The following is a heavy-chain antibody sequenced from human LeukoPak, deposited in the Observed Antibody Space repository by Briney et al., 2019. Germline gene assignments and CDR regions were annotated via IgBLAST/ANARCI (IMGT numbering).Heavy chain of an antibody. D-gene: IGHD3-22*01. CDR3: ARVIAAPNWLDP. CDR2: VYYSGST. Sequence: PSETLSLTCTLSGGSITSYYWSWIRQPPGKGLEWIGHVYYSGSTKYNPTLQNRVTISVDTSKSHFSLKLTSVTTADTAVYYCARVIAAPNWLDPWDQGILVSVSS. V-gene: IGHV4-59*01. CDR1: GGSITSYY. J-gene: IGHJ5*02.